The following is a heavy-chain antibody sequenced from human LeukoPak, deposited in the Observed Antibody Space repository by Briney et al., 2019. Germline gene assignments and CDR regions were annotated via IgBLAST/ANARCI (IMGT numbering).Heavy chain of an antibody. J-gene: IGHJ4*02. V-gene: IGHV3-48*01. Sequence: GGSLRLSCAASGFTFSSYSMNWVRQAPGKGLEWVSYISSSSSTIYYADSVKGRFTISRDNAKNSLYLQMNSLRAEDTAVYYCARSRWGTTFDYWGQGTLVTVSS. D-gene: IGHD3-16*01. CDR3: ARSRWGTTFDY. CDR1: GFTFSSYS. CDR2: ISSSSSTI.